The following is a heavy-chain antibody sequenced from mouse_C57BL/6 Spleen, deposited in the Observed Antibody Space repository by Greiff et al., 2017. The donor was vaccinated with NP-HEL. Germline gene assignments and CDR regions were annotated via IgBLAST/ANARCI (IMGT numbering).Heavy chain of an antibody. Sequence: EVHLVESGGGLVKPGGSLKLSCAASGFTFSSYAMSWVRQTPEKRLEWVATISDGGSYTYYPDNVKCRFTISRDNAKNNLYLQMSHLKSEDTAMYYRARDGQLRLSFAYWGQGTLVTVSA. J-gene: IGHJ3*01. CDR3: ARDGQLRLSFAY. CDR2: ISDGGSYT. D-gene: IGHD3-2*02. V-gene: IGHV5-4*01. CDR1: GFTFSSYA.